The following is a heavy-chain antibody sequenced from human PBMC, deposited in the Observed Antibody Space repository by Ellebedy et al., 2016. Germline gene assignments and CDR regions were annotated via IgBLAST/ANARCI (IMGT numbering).Heavy chain of an antibody. Sequence: SETLSLTCNVSGGSVSSDYWNWIRRPPGKGLEWIGYVFHTGITSYNPSLRSRLSMSVDTSKSQISLRLMSVTAADTAVYYCAKWNGGWYAFEVWGQGTMVTVSS. V-gene: IGHV4-59*02. CDR3: AKWNGGWYAFEV. D-gene: IGHD6-19*01. CDR1: GGSVSSDY. J-gene: IGHJ3*01. CDR2: VFHTGIT.